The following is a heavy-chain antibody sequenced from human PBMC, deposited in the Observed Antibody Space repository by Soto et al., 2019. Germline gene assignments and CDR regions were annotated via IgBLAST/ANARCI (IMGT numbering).Heavy chain of an antibody. D-gene: IGHD6-13*01. CDR3: AREGIAATYGMDV. J-gene: IGHJ6*02. Sequence: SETLSLTCTVSCGSISSGDYYWSWIRQPPGKGLEWIGYIYYSGSTYYNPSLKSRVTISVDTSKNQFSLKLSSVTAADTAVYYCAREGIAATYGMDVWGQGTTVTVSS. CDR1: CGSISSGDYY. CDR2: IYYSGST. V-gene: IGHV4-30-4*01.